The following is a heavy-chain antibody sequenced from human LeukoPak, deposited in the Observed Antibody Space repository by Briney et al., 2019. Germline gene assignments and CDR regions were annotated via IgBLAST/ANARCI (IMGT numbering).Heavy chain of an antibody. Sequence: SETLSLTCTVSGGSISSYYWSWIRQPPGKGLVWIGYIYYSGSTNYNPSLKSRVTISVDTSKNQFSLKLSSVTAADTAVYYCARETHYYGSGSYPSDAFDIWGQGTMVTVSS. CDR3: ARETHYYGSGSYPSDAFDI. D-gene: IGHD3-10*01. V-gene: IGHV4-59*01. J-gene: IGHJ3*02. CDR1: GGSISSYY. CDR2: IYYSGST.